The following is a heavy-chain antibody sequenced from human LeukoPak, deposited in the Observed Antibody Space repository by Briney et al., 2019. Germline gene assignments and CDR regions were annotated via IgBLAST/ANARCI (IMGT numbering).Heavy chain of an antibody. V-gene: IGHV3-74*01. CDR3: ARDKGRYNWNDDDAFDI. CDR1: GFTFSSYW. D-gene: IGHD1-1*01. CDR2: INSDGSST. Sequence: PGGSLRLSCAASGFTFSSYWMHWVRQAPGKGLVWVSRINSDGSSTSYADSVKGRFTISRDNAKNSLYLQMNSLRAEDTAVYYCARDKGRYNWNDDDAFDIWGQGTMVTVSS. J-gene: IGHJ3*02.